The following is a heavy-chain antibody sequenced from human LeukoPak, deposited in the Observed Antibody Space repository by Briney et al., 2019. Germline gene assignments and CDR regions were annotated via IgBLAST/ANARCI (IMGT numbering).Heavy chain of an antibody. V-gene: IGHV4-38-2*01. CDR2: IYHSGST. J-gene: IGHJ4*02. Sequence: PSGTLSLTCAVSGYSISSGYYWGWIRQPPGKGLEWIGSIYHSGSTYYNPSLKSRVTISVDTSKNQFSLKLTSVTAADTAVYYCAMYSSGWYKNYWGQGTLVTVSS. CDR1: GYSISSGYY. D-gene: IGHD6-19*01. CDR3: AMYSSGWYKNY.